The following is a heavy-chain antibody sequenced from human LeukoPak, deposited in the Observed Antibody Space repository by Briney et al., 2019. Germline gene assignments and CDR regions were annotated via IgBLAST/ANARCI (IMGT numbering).Heavy chain of an antibody. Sequence: GGSLRLSCAASGFTFSSYSMNWVRQAPGKGLEWVSGINWNGGSTGYADSVKGRFTISRDNAKNSLYLQMNSLRAEDTALYHCARVHYDSSGYWRYYYYYMDVWGKGTTVTISS. J-gene: IGHJ6*03. D-gene: IGHD3-22*01. CDR2: INWNGGST. CDR1: GFTFSSYS. V-gene: IGHV3-20*01. CDR3: ARVHYDSSGYWRYYYYYMDV.